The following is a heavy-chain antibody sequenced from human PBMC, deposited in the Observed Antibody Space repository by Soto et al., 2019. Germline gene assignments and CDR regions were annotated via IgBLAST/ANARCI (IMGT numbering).Heavy chain of an antibody. J-gene: IGHJ6*02. D-gene: IGHD2-2*03. CDR1: GFTFSSYS. CDR3: ARDPGYCSSTSCHSYGMDV. Sequence: GGSLRLSCAASGFTFSSYSMNWVRQAPGKGLEWVSSISSSSSYIYYADSVKGRFTISRDNAKNSLYLQMNSLRAEDTAVYYCARDPGYCSSTSCHSYGMDVWGQGTTVTVSS. CDR2: ISSSSSYI. V-gene: IGHV3-21*01.